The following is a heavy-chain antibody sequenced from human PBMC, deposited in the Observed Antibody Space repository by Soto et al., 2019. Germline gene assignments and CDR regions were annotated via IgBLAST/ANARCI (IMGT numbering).Heavy chain of an antibody. Sequence: QVQLVQSGAEVKKPGSSVKVSCKASGGSFGNSAINWVRQTPGQGLEWLGGFIPVYRTLNYAQKFQGRVTITADESKGTAHMTLSSLASDDTAVYYCATGVIWIGYFTVDSWGQGTRVTVSS. CDR1: GGSFGNSA. CDR2: FIPVYRTL. J-gene: IGHJ4*02. D-gene: IGHD3-3*01. CDR3: ATGVIWIGYFTVDS. V-gene: IGHV1-69*01.